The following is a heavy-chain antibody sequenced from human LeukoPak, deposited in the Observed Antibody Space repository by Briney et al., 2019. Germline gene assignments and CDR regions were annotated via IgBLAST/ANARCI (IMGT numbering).Heavy chain of an antibody. CDR2: INTDGSST. CDR3: AREMDIAMVFDY. V-gene: IGHV3-74*01. D-gene: IGHD5-18*01. J-gene: IGHJ4*02. CDR1: GVTFSGYW. Sequence: GGSLRLSCAASGVTFSGYWMHWVRQPPGKGLVWVSRINTDGSSTWYADSVKGRFTISRDNAKNTLYLQMNSLRAEDTALYFCAREMDIAMVFDYWGQGTMVTVSS.